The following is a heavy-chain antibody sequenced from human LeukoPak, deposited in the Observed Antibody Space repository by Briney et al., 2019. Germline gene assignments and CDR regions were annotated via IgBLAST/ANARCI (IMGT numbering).Heavy chain of an antibody. CDR1: GYTFTSYG. CDR3: ARERVAVVVEPAAIRFGYYYYGMDV. CDR2: ISACNGNT. V-gene: IGHV1-18*01. D-gene: IGHD2-2*01. J-gene: IGHJ6*02. Sequence: GASVKVSCKASGYTFTSYGISWVRQAPGQGLEWMGWISACNGNTNYAQKLQGRVTMTTDTSTSTAYMELRSLRSDDTAVYYCARERVAVVVEPAAIRFGYYYYGMDVWGQGTTVTVSS.